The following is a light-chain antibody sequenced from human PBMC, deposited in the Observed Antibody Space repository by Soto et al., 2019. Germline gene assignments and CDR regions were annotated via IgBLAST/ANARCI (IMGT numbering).Light chain of an antibody. CDR2: DAS. CDR3: QQRSNWPPLT. CDR1: QSVSSY. V-gene: IGKV3-11*01. J-gene: IGKJ4*01. Sequence: EIVLTQSPATLSLSPGERATLSCRASQSVSSYLAWYQQKPGQAPRLLIYDASNRATGIPARFSGSGSWTEFTIPISSREHEDFAIYYCQQRSNWPPLTFGGGTKVEIK.